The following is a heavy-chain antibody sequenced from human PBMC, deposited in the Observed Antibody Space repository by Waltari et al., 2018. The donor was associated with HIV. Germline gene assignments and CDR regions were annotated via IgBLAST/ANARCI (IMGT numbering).Heavy chain of an antibody. CDR3: ARDSNYYDSSGYRYYYGMDV. Sequence: QVQLQQSGPGLVKPSQTLSLTCAISGDSVSSNSAAWNWIRQSPSRGLEWLGRTYYRSKWSNDYAGSVKSRITINSDTSKNQFSLQLNSVSPEDTAVYYCARDSNYYDSSGYRYYYGMDVWGQGTTVTVSS. J-gene: IGHJ6*02. CDR2: TYYRSKWSN. V-gene: IGHV6-1*01. D-gene: IGHD3-22*01. CDR1: GDSVSSNSAA.